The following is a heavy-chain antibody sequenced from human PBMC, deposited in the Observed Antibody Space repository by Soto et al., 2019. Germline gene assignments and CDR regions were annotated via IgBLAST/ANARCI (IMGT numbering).Heavy chain of an antibody. CDR2: INSAGSST. CDR1: GFTFTNYW. Sequence: EVQLVESGGGLVQPGGSLRLSCAASGFTFTNYWMHWVRQAPGKGLVWVSRINSAGSSTKYADSVEGRFTISRDNAKNTLYLQMNSLRAEDTAVYYCARDYDMPLIWFDPWGQGTLVTVSS. CDR3: ARDYDMPLIWFDP. V-gene: IGHV3-74*03. J-gene: IGHJ5*02. D-gene: IGHD3-9*01.